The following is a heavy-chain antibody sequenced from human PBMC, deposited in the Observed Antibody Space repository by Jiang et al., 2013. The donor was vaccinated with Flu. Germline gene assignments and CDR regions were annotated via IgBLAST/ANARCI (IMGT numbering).Heavy chain of an antibody. V-gene: IGHV3-23*04. CDR3: AKAGYDTKRNAFDI. J-gene: IGHJ3*02. CDR2: ITGSGGST. D-gene: IGHD3-22*01. Sequence: VQLVESGGGLVQPGGSLRLSCAASGFSFSTNAMSWVRQAPGKGLEWVSVITGSGGSTHYADSVKGRFTISRDNSKNTLYLQMNSLRAEDTAVFYCAKAGYDTKRNAFDIWGQGTMVTVSS. CDR1: GFSFSTNA.